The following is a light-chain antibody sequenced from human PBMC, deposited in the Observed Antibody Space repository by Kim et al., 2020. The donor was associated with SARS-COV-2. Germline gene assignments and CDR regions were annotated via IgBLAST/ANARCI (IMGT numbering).Light chain of an antibody. V-gene: IGLV3-1*01. Sequence: SVSPGQTASITCSGDKLGDRFASWYQQRPGQSPVLVIYEDTKRPSGIPERFSGSNSGNTATLTISGTQAMDEADYYCQAWDSSTAVFAGGTQLTVL. J-gene: IGLJ3*02. CDR2: EDT. CDR3: QAWDSSTAV. CDR1: KLGDRF.